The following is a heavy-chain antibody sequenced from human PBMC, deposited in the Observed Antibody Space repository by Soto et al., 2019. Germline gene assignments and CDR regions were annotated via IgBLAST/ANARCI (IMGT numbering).Heavy chain of an antibody. V-gene: IGHV1-69*02. CDR3: ARVYYYDSSGYYPNYYYYGMDV. D-gene: IGHD3-22*01. J-gene: IGHJ6*02. Sequence: SVKVSCKASGGTFSSYTISWVRQAPGQGLEWMGRIIPILGIANYAQKFQGRVTITADKSTSTAYMELSSLRSEDTAVYYCARVYYYDSSGYYPNYYYYGMDVWGQGTTVTVSS. CDR1: GGTFSSYT. CDR2: IIPILGIA.